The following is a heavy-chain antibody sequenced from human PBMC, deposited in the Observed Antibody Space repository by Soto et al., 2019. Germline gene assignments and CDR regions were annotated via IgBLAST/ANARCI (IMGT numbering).Heavy chain of an antibody. CDR1: GGSFSGYY. V-gene: IGHV4-34*01. CDR3: ARGGVLWFGESH. CDR2: INHSGST. Sequence: ASETLSVTCAVYGGSFSGYYWSWIRQPPGKGLEWIGEINHSGSTNYNPSLKSRVTISVDTSKNQFSLKLSSVTAADTAVYYCARGGVLWFGESHWGQGTLVTVSS. D-gene: IGHD3-10*01. J-gene: IGHJ4*02.